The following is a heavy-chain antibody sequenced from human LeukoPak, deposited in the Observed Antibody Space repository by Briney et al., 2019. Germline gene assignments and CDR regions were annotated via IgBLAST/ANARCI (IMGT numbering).Heavy chain of an antibody. CDR1: GGSISSYY. Sequence: PSETLSLTCTVSGGSISSYYWSWIRQPPGKGLEWIGYIFYSGTTNYNPSLKSRVTISVDTSKNRFSLKLSSVTAADTAVYYCARGPSTVVTDDAFDIWGQGTMVTVSS. CDR2: IFYSGTT. CDR3: ARGPSTVVTDDAFDI. J-gene: IGHJ3*02. D-gene: IGHD4-23*01. V-gene: IGHV4-59*08.